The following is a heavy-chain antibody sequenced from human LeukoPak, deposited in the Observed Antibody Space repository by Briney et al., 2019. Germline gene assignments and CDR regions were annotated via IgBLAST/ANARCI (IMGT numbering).Heavy chain of an antibody. CDR2: IRYDGNNK. V-gene: IGHV3-30*02. CDR1: TFTFSSYG. CDR3: ANTMYSSGWSPFDY. J-gene: IGHJ4*02. Sequence: GGSLRLSCAASTFTFSSYGIHWVRQAPGKGLEWVAFIRYDGNNKYYADSVKGRFTISRVNSKNTLYLQMNSLRVEDTAVYYCANTMYSSGWSPFDYWGQGTLVTVSS. D-gene: IGHD6-19*01.